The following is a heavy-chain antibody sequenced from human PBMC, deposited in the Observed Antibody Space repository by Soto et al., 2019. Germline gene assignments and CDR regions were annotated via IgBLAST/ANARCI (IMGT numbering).Heavy chain of an antibody. Sequence: ASVKVSCKASGGTFSSYAISWVRQAPGQGLEWMGGIIPIFGTANYAQKFQGRVTITADESTSTAYMELSSLRSEDTDVSYCEREPGTQLIAAAGPPEYYFDYWGKGTLVTVSS. CDR1: GGTFSSYA. CDR2: IIPIFGTA. CDR3: EREPGTQLIAAAGPPEYYFDY. V-gene: IGHV1-69*13. D-gene: IGHD6-13*01. J-gene: IGHJ4*02.